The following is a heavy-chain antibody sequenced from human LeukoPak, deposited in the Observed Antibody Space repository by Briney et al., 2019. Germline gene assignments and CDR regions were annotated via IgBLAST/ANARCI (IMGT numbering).Heavy chain of an antibody. V-gene: IGHV1-2*02. J-gene: IGHJ3*02. D-gene: IGHD3-9*01. CDR2: INPNSGGT. CDR1: GYTFTGYY. CDR3: ASSLPTYYDILTGYSNDAFDI. Sequence: ASVKVSCKASGYTFTGYYMHWVRQAPGQGLEWMGWINPNSGGTNYAQKFQGRVTMTRDTSISTAYMELSRLRSDDTAVYYCASSLPTYYDILTGYSNDAFDIWGQGIMVTVSS.